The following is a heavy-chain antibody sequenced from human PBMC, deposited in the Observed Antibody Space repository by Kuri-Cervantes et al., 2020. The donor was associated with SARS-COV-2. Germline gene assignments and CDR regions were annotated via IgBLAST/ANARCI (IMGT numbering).Heavy chain of an antibody. D-gene: IGHD6-19*01. CDR2: ISSSSSTI. CDR3: ARDHSSGWYEPLYYYYYGMDV. V-gene: IGHV3-48*04. CDR1: GFTFSSYS. J-gene: IGHJ6*02. Sequence: GESLKISCAASGFTFSSYSMNWVRQAPGKGLEWVSYISSSSSTIYYADSVKGRFTISRDNAKNSLYLQMNSLRAEDTAVYYCARDHSSGWYEPLYYYYYGMDVWGQGTTVTVSS.